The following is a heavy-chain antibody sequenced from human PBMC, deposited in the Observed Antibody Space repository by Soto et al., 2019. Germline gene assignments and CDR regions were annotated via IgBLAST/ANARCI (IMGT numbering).Heavy chain of an antibody. D-gene: IGHD3-10*01. CDR3: ARNTMVDI. CDR2: ISSSSSYI. CDR1: GFTFSSYS. J-gene: IGHJ3*02. Sequence: GGSLRLSCAASGFTFSSYSMNWVRQAPGKGLEWVSSISSSSSYIYYTDSVKGRFTISRDNANNSLYLQMNSLRSDDTAVYYCARNTMVDIWGQGTMVTVSS. V-gene: IGHV3-21*01.